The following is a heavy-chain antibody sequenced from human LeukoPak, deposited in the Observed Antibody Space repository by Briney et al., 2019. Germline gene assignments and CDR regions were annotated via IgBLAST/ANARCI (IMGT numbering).Heavy chain of an antibody. Sequence: SVKVSCKASGGTFSSYAISWVRQAPGQGLEWMGRIIPILGIANYAQKFQGRVTITADESTSTAYMELSSLRSEDTAVYYCARDRSSLEMWFDPWGQGTLVTVSS. J-gene: IGHJ5*02. CDR1: GGTFSSYA. V-gene: IGHV1-69*04. CDR2: IIPILGIA. D-gene: IGHD3-10*01. CDR3: ARDRSSLEMWFDP.